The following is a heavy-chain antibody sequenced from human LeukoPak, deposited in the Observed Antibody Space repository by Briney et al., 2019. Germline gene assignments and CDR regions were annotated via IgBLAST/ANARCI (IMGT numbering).Heavy chain of an antibody. D-gene: IGHD3-22*01. CDR3: ARQLKYYYDSSGYLGAFDI. CDR1: GFTFSSYS. Sequence: PGESLRLSCAASGFTFSSYSMNWVRQAPGKGLEWVSAISGSGGSTYYADSVKGRFTISRDNSKNTLYLQMNSLRAEDTAVYYCARQLKYYYDSSGYLGAFDIWGQGTMVTVSS. CDR2: ISGSGGST. V-gene: IGHV3-23*01. J-gene: IGHJ3*02.